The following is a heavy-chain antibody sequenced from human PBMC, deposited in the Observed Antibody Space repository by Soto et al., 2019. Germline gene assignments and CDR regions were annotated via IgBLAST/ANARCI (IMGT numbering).Heavy chain of an antibody. CDR3: AKLSLGYYYDSSGLIQH. D-gene: IGHD3-22*01. CDR2: ISGSGGST. CDR1: GFTFSSYA. V-gene: IGHV3-23*01. J-gene: IGHJ1*01. Sequence: HPGGSLRLSCAASGFTFSSYAMSWVRQAPGKGLEWVSAISGSGGSTYYADSVKGRFTISRDNSKNTLYLQMNSLRAEDTAVYYCAKLSLGYYYDSSGLIQHWGQGTLVTVSS.